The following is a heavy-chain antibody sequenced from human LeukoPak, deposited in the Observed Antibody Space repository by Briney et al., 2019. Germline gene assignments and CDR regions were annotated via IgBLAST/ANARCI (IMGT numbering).Heavy chain of an antibody. D-gene: IGHD5-24*01. Sequence: PGGSLRLSCAASGFTFSSYSMNWVRQAPGRGLEWVSYISSSSSTIYYADSVKGRFTISRDNAKNSLYLQMNSLRTEYTAVYYYATVGDGYNVGFDYWGKGPLVTVSS. CDR1: GFTFSSYS. CDR3: ATVGDGYNVGFDY. V-gene: IGHV3-48*01. J-gene: IGHJ4*02. CDR2: ISSSSSTI.